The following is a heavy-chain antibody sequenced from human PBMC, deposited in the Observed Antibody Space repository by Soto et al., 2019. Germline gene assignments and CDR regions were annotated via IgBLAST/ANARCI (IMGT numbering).Heavy chain of an antibody. CDR2: ISATGGGT. D-gene: IGHD3-3*01. CDR3: APFPCEVKYYGVFDY. J-gene: IGHJ4*02. CDR1: GFKFNNYA. V-gene: IGHV3-23*01. Sequence: GGSLRLSCAASGFKFNNYAMSCVRQAPGKGLEWVSLISATGGGTYYADSVKGRFTISRDNSHNTLYLQVHSLTAEDTAVYYGAPFPCEVKYYGVFDYWYQGAL.